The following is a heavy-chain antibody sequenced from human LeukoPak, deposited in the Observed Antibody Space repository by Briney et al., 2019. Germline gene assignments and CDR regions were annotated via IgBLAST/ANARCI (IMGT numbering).Heavy chain of an antibody. CDR2: ISGSGTNT. Sequence: GGSLRLSCAASGFTFSRYAMSWVRQAPGKGLEWVSTISGSGTNTYYADAVKGRFTISRDNSKNALYLQMNSLRAEARAVFYCAKDTAFTGNSPFDNWGQGTLVTVSS. V-gene: IGHV3-23*01. J-gene: IGHJ4*02. CDR1: GFTFSRYA. D-gene: IGHD4-23*01. CDR3: AKDTAFTGNSPFDN.